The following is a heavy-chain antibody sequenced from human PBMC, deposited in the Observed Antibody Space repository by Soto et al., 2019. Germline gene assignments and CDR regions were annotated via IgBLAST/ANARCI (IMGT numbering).Heavy chain of an antibody. V-gene: IGHV1-3*01. Sequence: QVQLVQSGAEVKKPGDSVKGSCKASGYTFTSYAMHWVRQAPGQRLEWMGWINAGNGNTKYSQKFQGRVTITRDTSASTAYMELSSLRSEDTAVYYCARDTELEMATMKPPGLDYWGQGTLVTVSS. J-gene: IGHJ4*02. CDR2: INAGNGNT. CDR1: GYTFTSYA. CDR3: ARDTELEMATMKPPGLDY. D-gene: IGHD3-22*01.